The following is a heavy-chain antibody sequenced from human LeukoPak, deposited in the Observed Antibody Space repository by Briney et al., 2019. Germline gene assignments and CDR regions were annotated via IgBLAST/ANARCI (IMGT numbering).Heavy chain of an antibody. CDR2: IYYSGNT. D-gene: IGHD5-24*01. CDR1: GGSISSGVYS. V-gene: IGHV4-30-4*07. J-gene: IGHJ2*01. Sequence: PSQTLSLTCAVSGGSISSGVYSWSWIRQPPGKGLEWIGYIYYSGNTYYYPSLRSRVSISVDTSKNQFSLKLSSVTAADTAVYYCARVGWSFGYTSWYFDPWGRGTLVTVSS. CDR3: ARVGWSFGYTSWYFDP.